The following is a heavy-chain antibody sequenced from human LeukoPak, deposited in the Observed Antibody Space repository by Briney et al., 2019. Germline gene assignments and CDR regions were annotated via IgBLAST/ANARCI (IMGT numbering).Heavy chain of an antibody. Sequence: ASVKVSCKASGYTFTSYGISWVRQAPGQGLEWMGWISAYNGNTNYAQKLQGSVTMTTDTSTSTAYMELRSLRSDDTAVYYCARSPTYCSGGGCYYYYYGMDVWGQGTTVTVPS. CDR2: ISAYNGNT. CDR3: ARSPTYCSGGGCYYYYYGMDV. D-gene: IGHD2-15*01. CDR1: GYTFTSYG. V-gene: IGHV1-18*01. J-gene: IGHJ6*02.